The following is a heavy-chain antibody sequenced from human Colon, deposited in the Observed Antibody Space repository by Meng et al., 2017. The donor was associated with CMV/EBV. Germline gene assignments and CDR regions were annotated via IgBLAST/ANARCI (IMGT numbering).Heavy chain of an antibody. CDR1: GFTFNKYW. J-gene: IGHJ5*02. CDR3: ARDTPHNAFEP. CDR2: IDNEGSGA. D-gene: IGHD2-15*01. Sequence: GESLKISCVASGFTFNKYWMHWVRQPPGGGLVWLSRIDNEGSGAIYADSVRGRFTVSRDNARNTVYLQMNNLRGEDTAVYYCARDTPHNAFEPWGQGTLVTVSS. V-gene: IGHV3-74*01.